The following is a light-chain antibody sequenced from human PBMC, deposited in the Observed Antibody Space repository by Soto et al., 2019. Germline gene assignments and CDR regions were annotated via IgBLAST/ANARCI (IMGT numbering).Light chain of an antibody. Sequence: DIQMTQSPSTLSASVGDRVTITCRASQTISSWLVWYQQKPGKPPKLLIFDASTLQRGVPSRFSGSGTGTEFTLTISSLQPDDFATYYCQQYNTYWTFGQGTKVEIK. V-gene: IGKV1-5*01. CDR3: QQYNTYWT. CDR1: QTISSW. CDR2: DAS. J-gene: IGKJ1*01.